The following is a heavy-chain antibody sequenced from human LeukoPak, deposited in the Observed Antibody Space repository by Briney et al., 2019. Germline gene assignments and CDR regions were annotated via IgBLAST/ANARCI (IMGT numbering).Heavy chain of an antibody. J-gene: IGHJ4*02. V-gene: IGHV4-59*01. Sequence: PSETLSLTCTVSDGSISSYYWSWIRQPPGKGLEWIGYIYYSGSTNYNPSLKSRVTISVDTSKNQFSLKLSSVTAADTAVYYCAREGSYNSSGWYSYLGEYDYWGQGTLVTVSS. CDR1: DGSISSYY. CDR3: AREGSYNSSGWYSYLGEYDY. D-gene: IGHD6-19*01. CDR2: IYYSGST.